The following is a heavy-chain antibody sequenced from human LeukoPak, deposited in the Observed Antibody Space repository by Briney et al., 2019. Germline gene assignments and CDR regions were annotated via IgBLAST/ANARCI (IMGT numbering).Heavy chain of an antibody. CDR2: IKQDGSEK. D-gene: IGHD3-10*01. Sequence: GGSLRLSCAASGFTFSSYWMSWVRQAPGKGLEWVANIKQDGSEKYYVDSVKGRFTISRDNAKNSLYLQMNSLRAEDTAVYYCASGYVVLWFGEFHDAFDIWGQGTMVTVSS. V-gene: IGHV3-7*01. CDR3: ASGYVVLWFGEFHDAFDI. J-gene: IGHJ3*02. CDR1: GFTFSSYW.